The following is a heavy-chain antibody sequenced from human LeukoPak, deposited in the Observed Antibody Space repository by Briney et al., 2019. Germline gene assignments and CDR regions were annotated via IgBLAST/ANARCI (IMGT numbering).Heavy chain of an antibody. CDR2: INHSGST. Sequence: PSETLSLTCAVYGGSFSGYYWSWIRQPPGKGLEWIGEINHSGSTNYNPSLKSRVTISVDTSKNQFSLKLSSVTAADTAVYYCARYSYGFGGGLDYWGQGTLVTVSS. D-gene: IGHD5-18*01. J-gene: IGHJ4*02. CDR1: GGSFSGYY. CDR3: ARYSYGFGGGLDY. V-gene: IGHV4-34*01.